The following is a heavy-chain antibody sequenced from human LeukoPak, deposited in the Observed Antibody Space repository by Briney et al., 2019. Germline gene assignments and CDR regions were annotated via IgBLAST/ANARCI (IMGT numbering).Heavy chain of an antibody. J-gene: IGHJ4*02. Sequence: GGSLRLSCAASGFTFSSYAMSWVRQAPGKGLEWVSVVSGSGGDTYYRDSVKGRFTISRDNSKNTLYLQMNSLRAEDTAVYYCTKDGTTTITFDYWGQGTLVTVSS. CDR3: TKDGTTTITFDY. D-gene: IGHD1-1*01. CDR1: GFTFSSYA. CDR2: VSGSGGDT. V-gene: IGHV3-23*01.